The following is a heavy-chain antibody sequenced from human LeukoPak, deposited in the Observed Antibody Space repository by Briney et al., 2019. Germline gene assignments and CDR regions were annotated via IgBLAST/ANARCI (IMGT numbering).Heavy chain of an antibody. Sequence: GGSLRLSCTASGFTFSTYAMNRVRQAPGKGLEWVSTITGSGGSTYYADSVKGRFTTSRDNSKNTLYLQMNSLRAEDTAVYYCAKRWSGSYSWFDYWGQGTLVTVSS. V-gene: IGHV3-23*01. J-gene: IGHJ4*02. D-gene: IGHD1-26*01. CDR2: ITGSGGST. CDR1: GFTFSTYA. CDR3: AKRWSGSYSWFDY.